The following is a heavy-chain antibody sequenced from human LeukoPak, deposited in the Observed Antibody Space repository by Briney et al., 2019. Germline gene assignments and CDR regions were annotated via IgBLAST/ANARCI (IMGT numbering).Heavy chain of an antibody. Sequence: PGGSLRLSCAASGFTFSSYEMNWVRQAPGKGLEWVSYISSSGSTIYYADSVKGRFTISRDNAKNSLYLQMNSLRAEDTAVYYCARGHRWLVRGTALPYWGQGTLVTVSS. D-gene: IGHD6-19*01. CDR3: ARGHRWLVRGTALPY. CDR2: ISSSGSTI. J-gene: IGHJ4*02. CDR1: GFTFSSYE. V-gene: IGHV3-48*03.